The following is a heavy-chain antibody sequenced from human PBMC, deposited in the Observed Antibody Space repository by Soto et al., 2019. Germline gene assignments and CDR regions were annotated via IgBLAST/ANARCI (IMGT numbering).Heavy chain of an antibody. CDR1: GYTFTSYG. J-gene: IGHJ5*02. CDR2: INAANGDT. CDR3: VRRHVSATGIDWFDP. Sequence: ASVKVSCKASGYTFTSYGIHWVRQAPGQRLEWMGWINAANGDTIYSPKFQGRVTITRDTSATTVYMELSSLRSEDTAVYYCVRRHVSATGIDWFDPWGQGTLVTVSS. V-gene: IGHV1-3*01. D-gene: IGHD6-13*01.